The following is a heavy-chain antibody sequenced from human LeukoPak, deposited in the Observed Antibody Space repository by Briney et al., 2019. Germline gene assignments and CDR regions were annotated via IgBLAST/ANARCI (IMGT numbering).Heavy chain of an antibody. CDR1: GYTFSDYY. V-gene: IGHV1-2*02. CDR2: INPSSGGT. CDR3: ARPIRGSYVEDAFDM. D-gene: IGHD1-26*01. Sequence: ASVKVSCKTSGYTFSDYYLHWVRQAPGQGLEWMGWINPSSGGTKYVQKFQGRVTMTRDTSISTGYMELRRLRSDDTAVYYCARPIRGSYVEDAFDMWGQGTMVTVSA. J-gene: IGHJ3*02.